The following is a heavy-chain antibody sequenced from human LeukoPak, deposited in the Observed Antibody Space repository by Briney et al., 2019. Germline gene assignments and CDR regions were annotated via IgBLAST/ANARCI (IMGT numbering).Heavy chain of an antibody. CDR3: ARVRAGYCTSTSCYTGMDV. V-gene: IGHV3-30*03. D-gene: IGHD2-2*01. CDR1: GFTFSSYG. Sequence: GGSLRLSCAASGFTFSSYGMHWVRQAPGKGLEWVALISYDGSNEYYADSVRGRFTISSDNSKFTLYMQMNGLRAEDTAVYYCARVRAGYCTSTSCYTGMDVWGQGTTVTVSS. J-gene: IGHJ6*02. CDR2: ISYDGSNE.